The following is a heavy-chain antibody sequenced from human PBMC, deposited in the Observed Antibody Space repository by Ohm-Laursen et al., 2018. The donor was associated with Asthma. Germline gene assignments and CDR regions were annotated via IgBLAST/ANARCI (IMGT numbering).Heavy chain of an antibody. J-gene: IGHJ4*02. CDR2: IIPIFGTA. V-gene: IGHV1-69*13. Sequence: ASVKVSCKASGGTFTNYAISWVRQAPGQGLEWMGGIIPIFGTANYAQKFQGRVTITADESTSTAYMELSSLRSEDTAVYYCARDIIDYGDYWPPFWDYWGQGTLVTVSS. CDR1: GGTFTNYA. CDR3: ARDIIDYGDYWPPFWDY. D-gene: IGHD4-17*01.